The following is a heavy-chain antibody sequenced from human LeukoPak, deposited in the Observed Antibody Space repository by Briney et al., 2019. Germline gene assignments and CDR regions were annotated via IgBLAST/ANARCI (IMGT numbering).Heavy chain of an antibody. Sequence: SETLSLTCTVSGGSISSSSYYWGWIRQPPGKGLEWIGSIYYSGSTYYNPSLKSRVTISLDTSKNQFSLKLTSVTAADTAMYYCARAQDWGSYRITWAYYFDYWGQGTLVTVSS. J-gene: IGHJ4*02. D-gene: IGHD3-16*02. CDR3: ARAQDWGSYRITWAYYFDY. CDR2: IYYSGST. V-gene: IGHV4-39*07. CDR1: GGSISSSSYY.